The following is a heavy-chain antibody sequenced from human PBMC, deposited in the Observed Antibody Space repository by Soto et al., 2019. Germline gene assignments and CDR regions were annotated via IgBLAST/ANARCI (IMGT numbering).Heavy chain of an antibody. CDR2: INPSAGST. J-gene: IGHJ4*02. CDR3: ARDLTSGDY. V-gene: IGHV1-46*01. CDR1: GYIFTNYY. D-gene: IGHD7-27*01. Sequence: QVQLVQSGAEVKNPGASVKLSCTAAGYIFTNYYIHWVRQAPGQGLEWMAIINPSAGSTNYAQKFQGRVTLARDTFTHTVYMELSSLRSEDTAIYYCARDLTSGDYWGKGTLFTVSS.